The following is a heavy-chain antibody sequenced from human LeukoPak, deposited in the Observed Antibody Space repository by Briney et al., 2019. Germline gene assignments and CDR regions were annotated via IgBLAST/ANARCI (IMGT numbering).Heavy chain of an antibody. CDR2: IYYGGST. V-gene: IGHV4-59*08. J-gene: IGHJ4*02. D-gene: IGHD3-10*01. CDR1: GGSINTYY. Sequence: PSETLSLTCAVSGGSINTYYWSWIRQPPGKGLEWICYIYYGGSTYSNPSLKGRVTISADTSKNQFSLKLTSVTAADTAVYYCARSSVSGTYSGGYWGQGILVTVSS. CDR3: ARSSVSGTYSGGY.